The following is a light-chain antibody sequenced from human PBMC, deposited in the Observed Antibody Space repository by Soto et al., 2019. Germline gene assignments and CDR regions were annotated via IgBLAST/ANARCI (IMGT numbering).Light chain of an antibody. J-gene: IGKJ5*01. V-gene: IGKV1-9*01. CDR1: QDVSEY. CDR2: AAY. CDR3: QYLNGAPTIT. Sequence: DIQLTQSPSFLSASVGDRVTITCRASQDVSEYLAWYQHAPGKAPNLLIYAAYTLHSGVPSRFSGSGSGTEFSLTITSLQPEDFATYYCQYLNGAPTITFGQGTRLDIK.